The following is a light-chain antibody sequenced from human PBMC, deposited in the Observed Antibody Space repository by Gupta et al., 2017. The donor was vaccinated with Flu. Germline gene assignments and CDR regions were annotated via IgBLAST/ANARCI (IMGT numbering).Light chain of an antibody. Sequence: DVVMTQSPLSLPVTLGQPDSISCRSSQSLVYSDGNIYLNWFQQRPGQSPRRLIYKVYNRDAGVPDRFSGSWSGTDFTLKSSMVEAEDVGVYYCMQGTHWPRTFGQGTKVEIK. CDR2: KVY. CDR3: MQGTHWPRT. J-gene: IGKJ1*01. V-gene: IGKV2-30*01. CDR1: QSLVYSDGNIY.